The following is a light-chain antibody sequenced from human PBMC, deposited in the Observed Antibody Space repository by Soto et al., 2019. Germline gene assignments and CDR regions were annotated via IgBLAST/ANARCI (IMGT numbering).Light chain of an antibody. CDR2: GAS. CDR3: QQYNNWPPYT. V-gene: IGKV3-15*01. J-gene: IGKJ2*01. CDR1: QSVSSN. Sequence: EIVMTQYPATLSLSPGERANLSCRASQSVSSNLAWYQQKPGQAPRLLIYGASTMATGIPARFSGSGSGTDFTLTISSLQAEDFAVYYCQQYNNWPPYTLGQGTKLEIK.